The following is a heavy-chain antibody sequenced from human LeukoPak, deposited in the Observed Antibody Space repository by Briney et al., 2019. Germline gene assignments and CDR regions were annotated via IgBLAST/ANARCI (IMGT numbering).Heavy chain of an antibody. D-gene: IGHD3-10*01. CDR2: IIGNGRTT. V-gene: IGHV3-23*01. Sequence: LTGGSLRLSCAASGFTFSIYAMNWVRQAPGKGLEWVSLIIGNGRTTDYADSVKGRFTISRDNSKNTLYLQMNSLRAEDTAVYYCATSSGENPFDYWGQGTLVTVSS. CDR3: ATSSGENPFDY. CDR1: GFTFSIYA. J-gene: IGHJ4*02.